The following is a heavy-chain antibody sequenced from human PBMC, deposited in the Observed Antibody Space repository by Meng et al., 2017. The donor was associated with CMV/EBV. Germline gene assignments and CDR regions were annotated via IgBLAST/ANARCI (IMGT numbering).Heavy chain of an antibody. CDR2: IYYSGST. Sequence: VQLQESGPGLVTPSPTLSRTCTGSGSSISSGDYYWSWIRQPPGKGLEWIGYIYYSGSTYYNPSLKSRVTISVDTSQNQFSLKLSSVTAADTAVYYCAREGDNPFDYWGQGTLVTVSS. D-gene: IGHD2-21*02. CDR3: AREGDNPFDY. J-gene: IGHJ4*02. V-gene: IGHV4-30-4*08. CDR1: GSSISSGDYY.